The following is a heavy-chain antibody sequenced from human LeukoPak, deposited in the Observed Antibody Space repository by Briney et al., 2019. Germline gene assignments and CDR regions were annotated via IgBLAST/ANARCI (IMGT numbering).Heavy chain of an antibody. CDR1: GFNFSNYA. CDR3: ARELTTVTIRAFDY. CDR2: IKQDGSEK. V-gene: IGHV3-7*01. Sequence: PGGSLRLSCAASGFNFSNYAMSWVRQAPGKGLEWVANIKQDGSEKYYVDSVKGRFTISRDNAKNSLYLQMNSLRAEDTAVYYCARELTTVTIRAFDYWGQGTLVTVSS. D-gene: IGHD4-17*01. J-gene: IGHJ4*02.